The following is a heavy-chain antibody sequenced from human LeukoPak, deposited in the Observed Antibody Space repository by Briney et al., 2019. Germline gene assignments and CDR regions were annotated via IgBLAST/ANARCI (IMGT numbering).Heavy chain of an antibody. J-gene: IGHJ4*02. CDR3: ARDRYDILTGYYMYFDY. CDR2: IWYDGGNK. V-gene: IGHV3-33*01. CDR1: GFSFSSYG. D-gene: IGHD3-9*01. Sequence: PGGSLRLPCAASGFSFSSYGMHWVRQAPGKGLEWVAVIWYDGGNKYYADSVEGRFTISRDNSKNTLFLQMNSLRAEDTAVYYCARDRYDILTGYYMYFDYWGQGSLVTVSS.